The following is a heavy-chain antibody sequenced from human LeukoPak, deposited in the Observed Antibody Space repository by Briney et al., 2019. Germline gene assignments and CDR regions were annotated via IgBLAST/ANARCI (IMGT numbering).Heavy chain of an antibody. Sequence: ASVKVSCKVSGYTLTELSMLWVRQAPGKGLEGMGGFYPEDGETIYTQRFQGRVTMTTDTSTSTAYMELRSLRSDDTAVYYCARDESYYYDSSGKGPSFADYWGQGTLVTVSS. CDR2: FYPEDGET. D-gene: IGHD3-22*01. V-gene: IGHV1-24*01. CDR3: ARDESYYYDSSGKGPSFADY. CDR1: GYTLTELS. J-gene: IGHJ4*02.